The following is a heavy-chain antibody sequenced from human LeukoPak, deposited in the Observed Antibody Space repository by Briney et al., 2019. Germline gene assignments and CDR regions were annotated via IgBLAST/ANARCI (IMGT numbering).Heavy chain of an antibody. V-gene: IGHV3-48*04. D-gene: IGHD6-13*01. CDR2: ISSSGSTI. CDR1: GFTFNNYG. J-gene: IGHJ4*02. CDR3: ARGGGSSWYPLY. Sequence: PGGSLRLSCAASGFTFNNYGMHWVRQAPGKGLEWVSYISSSGSTIYYADSVKGRFTISRDNAKNSLYLQMNSLRAEDTAVYYCARGGGSSWYPLYWGQGTLVTVSS.